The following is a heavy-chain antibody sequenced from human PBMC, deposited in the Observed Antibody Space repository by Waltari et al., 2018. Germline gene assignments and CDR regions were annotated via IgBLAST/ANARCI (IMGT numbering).Heavy chain of an antibody. CDR2: ISDDGSNK. Sequence: QVQLVESGGGVVQPGRSLRLSCAASGFTLRSYAMPWVREAPGKGLEWVAVISDDGSNKYYADSVKGRFTISRDNSKNTLYLQMNSLRAEDTAVYYCARDLQPYYYGMDVWGQGTTVTVSS. D-gene: IGHD2-2*01. J-gene: IGHJ6*02. CDR1: GFTLRSYA. V-gene: IGHV3-30*01. CDR3: ARDLQPYYYGMDV.